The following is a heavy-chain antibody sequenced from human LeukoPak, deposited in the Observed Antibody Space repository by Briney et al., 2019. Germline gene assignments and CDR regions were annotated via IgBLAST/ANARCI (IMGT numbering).Heavy chain of an antibody. V-gene: IGHV4-4*02. D-gene: IGHD3-10*01. CDR1: GGFISSGHW. J-gene: IGHJ4*02. Sequence: SETLSLTCAVSGGFISSGHWWSWVRQSPGKGLEWIGEVFHSGSTNCNPSLERRVTISVDTSKREFSLKLNFVTAADTAVYYCARTSYNSGPTPGGYWGRGTLVTVSS. CDR3: ARTSYNSGPTPGGY. CDR2: VFHSGST.